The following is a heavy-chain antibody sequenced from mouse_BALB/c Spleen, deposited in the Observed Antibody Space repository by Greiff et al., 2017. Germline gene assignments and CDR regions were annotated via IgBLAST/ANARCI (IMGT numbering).Heavy chain of an antibody. V-gene: IGHV2-9*02. Sequence: VKLVESGPGLVAPSQSLSITCTVSGFSLTSYGVHWVRQPPGKGLEWLGVIWAGGSTNYNSALMSRLSISKDNSKSQVFLKMNSLQTDDTAMYYCARIYYYGSSYAMDYWGQGTSVTVSS. CDR1: GFSLTSYG. D-gene: IGHD1-1*01. J-gene: IGHJ4*01. CDR2: IWAGGST. CDR3: ARIYYYGSSYAMDY.